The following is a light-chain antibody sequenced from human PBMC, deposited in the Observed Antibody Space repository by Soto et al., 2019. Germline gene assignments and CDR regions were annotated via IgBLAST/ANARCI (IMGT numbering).Light chain of an antibody. V-gene: IGKV3D-15*01. Sequence: PGERVTLSCRASQSVSSSYLTWYQQKAGQAPRLLIYGASTRATGIPDRFSGSGSGTDCTLTISSLQSEDVAVYYCQQCNNWPRTFGQGTKVDIK. J-gene: IGKJ1*01. CDR2: GAS. CDR1: QSVSSSY. CDR3: QQCNNWPRT.